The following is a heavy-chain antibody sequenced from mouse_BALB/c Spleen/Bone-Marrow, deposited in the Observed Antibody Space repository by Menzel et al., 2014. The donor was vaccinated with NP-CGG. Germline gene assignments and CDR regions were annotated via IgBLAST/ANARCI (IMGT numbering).Heavy chain of an antibody. CDR1: GYSITSDYA. CDR3: ARGRDYFDY. V-gene: IGHV3-2*02. J-gene: IGHJ2*01. CDR2: IGYSGST. Sequence: EVQLQQSGPGLVKPSQSLSLTCTVTGYSITSDYAWNWIRQFPGNKLEWMGYIGYSGSTSYIPSLKSRISITRDTSKNQFFLQLNSVTTEDTATYYCARGRDYFDYWGQGTTLTVSS.